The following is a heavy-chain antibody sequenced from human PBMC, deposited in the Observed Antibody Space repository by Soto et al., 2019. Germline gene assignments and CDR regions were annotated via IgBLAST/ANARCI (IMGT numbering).Heavy chain of an antibody. Sequence: GGSLRLSCAASGFTFSSCAMGWVRQAPGKGLEWVSDIIDSGGSTYYADSVKGRFTISRDNSKSTLYLQMNSLRAEDTALYYCASLDTARIQIAGYWGQGIQVTVSS. V-gene: IGHV3-23*01. CDR3: ASLDTARIQIAGY. D-gene: IGHD5-18*01. CDR1: GFTFSSCA. CDR2: IIDSGGST. J-gene: IGHJ4*02.